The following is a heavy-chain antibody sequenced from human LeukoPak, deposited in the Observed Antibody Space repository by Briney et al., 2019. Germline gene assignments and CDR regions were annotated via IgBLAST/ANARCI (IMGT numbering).Heavy chain of an antibody. V-gene: IGHV3-23*01. CDR1: ALTFGNYA. CDR3: SKDYDSGGLRWVDS. CDR2: ISGNGALT. Sequence: GGSLRLSCAASALTFGNYAMNCVRQAPGKGLEWDSTISGNGALTYYADSVQGRFTISRDNSKNALSVQMNSLRAEDRAVYYCSKDYDSGGLRWVDSWGQGTLVSVSS. D-gene: IGHD2-2*01. J-gene: IGHJ4*02.